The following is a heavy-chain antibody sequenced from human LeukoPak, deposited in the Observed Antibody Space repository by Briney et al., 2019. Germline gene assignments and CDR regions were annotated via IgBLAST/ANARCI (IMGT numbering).Heavy chain of an antibody. CDR1: GFIFDDYA. CDR2: IRGDGGRT. D-gene: IGHD6-6*01. J-gene: IGHJ6*02. Sequence: PGGSLRLSCAASGFIFDDYATYWVRQAPGKGLEWVSLIRGDGGRTYYADSVKGRFTISRDNSKNSLYLQLNSLRTEDTALYYCAKEFWGYSSSQSDSSDYYYFFGMDLWGQGTTVTVSS. CDR3: AKEFWGYSSSQSDSSDYYYFFGMDL. V-gene: IGHV3-43*02.